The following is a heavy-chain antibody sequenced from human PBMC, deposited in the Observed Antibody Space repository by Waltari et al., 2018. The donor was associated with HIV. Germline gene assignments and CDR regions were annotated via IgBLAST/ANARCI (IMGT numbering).Heavy chain of an antibody. CDR2: INPSGGST. D-gene: IGHD2-8*01. J-gene: IGHJ4*02. Sequence: QVQLVQSGAEVKKPGASVKVSCKASGYTFTSYYMHWVRQAPGQGLEWMGIINPSGGSTSYAQKFQGRVTMTRDTSTSTVYMELSSLRSEDTAVYYCAILMVYANRPPKGDYWAREPWSPSPQ. CDR3: AILMVYANRPPKGDY. CDR1: GYTFTSYY. V-gene: IGHV1-46*01.